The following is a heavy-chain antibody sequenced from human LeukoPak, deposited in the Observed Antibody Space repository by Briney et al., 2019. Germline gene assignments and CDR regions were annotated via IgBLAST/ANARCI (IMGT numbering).Heavy chain of an antibody. Sequence: GGSLRLSCAASGFTFDDYGMSWVRQAPGKGLEWVATIDWNGDNTAYADSVKGRFTISRDDAKNSLYLQMNSLRAEDTALYYCASDVTLIVTFIGDAFDIWGQGTMVTVSS. D-gene: IGHD3-22*01. CDR2: IDWNGDNT. CDR3: ASDVTLIVTFIGDAFDI. V-gene: IGHV3-20*04. CDR1: GFTFDDYG. J-gene: IGHJ3*02.